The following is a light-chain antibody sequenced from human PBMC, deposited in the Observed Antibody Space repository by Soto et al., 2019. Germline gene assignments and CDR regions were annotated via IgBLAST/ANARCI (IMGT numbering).Light chain of an antibody. J-gene: IGLJ1*01. CDR2: DVS. CDR3: SSYTSSSTLAYV. CDR1: SSDVGGYNY. V-gene: IGLV2-14*01. Sequence: QSVLTQPASVSGSPGQSITISCTGTSSDVGGYNYVSWYQQHPGKAPKLMIYDVSNRPSGVSNRFSGSKSGNTASLTISGLQAEDGADYYCSSYTSSSTLAYVFGTGTKLTVL.